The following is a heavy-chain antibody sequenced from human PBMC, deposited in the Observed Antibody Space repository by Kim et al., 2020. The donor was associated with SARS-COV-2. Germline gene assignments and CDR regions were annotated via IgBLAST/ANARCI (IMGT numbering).Heavy chain of an antibody. D-gene: IGHD6-19*01. V-gene: IGHV4-59*01. J-gene: IGHJ4*02. CDR2: IYYSGST. CDR1: GGSISSYY. CDR3: AVAGEMGNFDY. Sequence: SETLSLTCTVSGGSISSYYWSWIRQPPGKGLEWIGYIYYSGSTNYNPSLKSRVTISVDTSKNQFSLKLSSVTAADTAVYYCAVAGEMGNFDYWGQGTLVTVSS.